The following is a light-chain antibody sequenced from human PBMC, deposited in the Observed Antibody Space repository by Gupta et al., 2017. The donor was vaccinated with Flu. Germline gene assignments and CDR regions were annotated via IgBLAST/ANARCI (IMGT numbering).Light chain of an antibody. V-gene: IGLV3-21*02. CDR3: HGLHSVDDTFV. Sequence: YVLTQAPSVSVAPGQTATITCGGDNIQRRSVHWYQQRPGRAPVLVVHDDNDRPSGVPERLSGSNSGDTATLTISRVDPGDEADYYCHGLHSVDDTFVFGLGTRVTVL. CDR1: NIQRRS. CDR2: DDN. J-gene: IGLJ1*01.